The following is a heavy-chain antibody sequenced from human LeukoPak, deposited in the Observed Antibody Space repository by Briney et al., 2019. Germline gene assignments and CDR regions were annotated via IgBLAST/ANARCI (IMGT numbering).Heavy chain of an antibody. V-gene: IGHV4-59*08. CDR2: IYYSGST. D-gene: IGHD6-6*01. Sequence: PSETLSLTCAVYGGSFSGYYWSWLRQPPGKGLEWIGYIYYSGSTNYNPSLKSRVTISVDTSKNQFSLKLSSVTAADTAVYYCATRYSTSSIHPVRFDYWGQGTLVTVSS. CDR1: GGSFSGYY. CDR3: ATRYSTSSIHPVRFDY. J-gene: IGHJ4*02.